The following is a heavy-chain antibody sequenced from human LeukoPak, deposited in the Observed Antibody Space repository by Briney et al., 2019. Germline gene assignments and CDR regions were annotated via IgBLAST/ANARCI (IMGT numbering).Heavy chain of an antibody. CDR1: GGSFSGYY. D-gene: IGHD2-15*01. CDR3: ARQIPATANHYFDY. Sequence: SETLSLTCAVYGGSFSGYYWSWIRQPPGKGLEWIGEINHSGSTNYNPSLKSRVTISVDTSKNQFSLKLSSVTAADTAVYYCARQIPATANHYFDYWGQGTLVTVSS. J-gene: IGHJ4*02. CDR2: INHSGST. V-gene: IGHV4-34*01.